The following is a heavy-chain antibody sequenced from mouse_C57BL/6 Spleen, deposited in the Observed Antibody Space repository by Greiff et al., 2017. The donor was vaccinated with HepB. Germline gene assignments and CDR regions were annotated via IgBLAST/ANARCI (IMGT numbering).Heavy chain of an antibody. CDR3: TRWTTVVASNWYFDV. CDR2: IHPNSGST. Sequence: VQLQQPGAELVKPGASVKLSCKASGYTFTSYWMHWVKQRPGQGLEWIGMIHPNSGSTNYNEKFKSKATLTVDKTTSTAYMQLISLTSEDSAVYYCTRWTTVVASNWYFDVWGTGTTVTVSS. CDR1: GYTFTSYW. D-gene: IGHD1-1*01. V-gene: IGHV1-64*01. J-gene: IGHJ1*03.